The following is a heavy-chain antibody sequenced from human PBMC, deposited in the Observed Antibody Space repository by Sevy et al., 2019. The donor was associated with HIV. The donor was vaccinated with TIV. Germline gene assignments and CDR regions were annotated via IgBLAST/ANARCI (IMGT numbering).Heavy chain of an antibody. Sequence: SETLSLTCAVHGGSFSGYYWSWIRQPPGKGLEWIGEINHSGSTNYNPSLKSRVTISVDTSKKQFSLKLSSVTAADTAVYYWARSPPVVVVPGAPSWFDPWGQGTMVTVYS. CDR2: INHSGST. J-gene: IGHJ5*02. CDR1: GGSFSGYY. V-gene: IGHV4-34*01. CDR3: ARSPPVVVVPGAPSWFDP. D-gene: IGHD2-2*01.